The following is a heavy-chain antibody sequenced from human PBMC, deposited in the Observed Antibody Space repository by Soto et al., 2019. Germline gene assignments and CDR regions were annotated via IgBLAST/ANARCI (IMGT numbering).Heavy chain of an antibody. CDR3: ARRAGYRSGWPLDN. CDR1: GYTFTGYW. D-gene: IGHD6-19*01. Sequence: GESLKISCKGSGYTFTGYWVAWVRQMPGRGPEWMGSIDPRDSDTRYSPSFQGQVTISVDKSTTTAHLQWRRLKASDTAIYYCARRAGYRSGWPLDNWGKGTRVTVAS. V-gene: IGHV5-51*01. J-gene: IGHJ4*02. CDR2: IDPRDSDT.